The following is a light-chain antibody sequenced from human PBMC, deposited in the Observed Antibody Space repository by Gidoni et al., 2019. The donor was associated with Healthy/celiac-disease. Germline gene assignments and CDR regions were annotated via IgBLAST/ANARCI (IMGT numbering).Light chain of an antibody. Sequence: TQSPGTLSLSPGERATLSCRASQSVSSSYLAWYQQKPGQAPRLLIYGASSRATGIPDRFSGSGSGTDFTLTISRLEPEDFAVYYCQQYGSSPRTFGQGTKVEIK. V-gene: IGKV3-20*01. CDR1: QSVSSSY. J-gene: IGKJ1*01. CDR3: QQYGSSPRT. CDR2: GAS.